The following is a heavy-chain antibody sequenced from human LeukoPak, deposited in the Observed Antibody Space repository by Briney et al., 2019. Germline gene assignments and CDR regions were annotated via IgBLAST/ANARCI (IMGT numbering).Heavy chain of an antibody. Sequence: PSETLSLTCTVSGGSISSSSYYWGWIRQPPGKGLEWIGSIYYSGSTYYNPSLKSRVTISVDTSKSQFSLKLSSVTAADTAVYYCARHPNCSGGSCLKYYFDYWGQGTLVTVSS. CDR3: ARHPNCSGGSCLKYYFDY. J-gene: IGHJ4*02. D-gene: IGHD2-15*01. CDR1: GGSISSSSYY. V-gene: IGHV4-39*07. CDR2: IYYSGST.